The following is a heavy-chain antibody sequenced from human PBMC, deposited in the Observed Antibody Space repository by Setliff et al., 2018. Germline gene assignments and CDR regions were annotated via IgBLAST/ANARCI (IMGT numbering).Heavy chain of an antibody. J-gene: IGHJ4*02. CDR1: GFSITNGYY. V-gene: IGHV4-38-2*01. Sequence: SETLSLTCAVSGFSITNGYYWGWIRQSPGKQLEWIGNIFQSGITFYNPSLKSRVTISLDPSQNQFSLKLRSVTAADTVVYFCARVGGLLVATMPFDYWGPGTLVTVSS. CDR2: IFQSGIT. CDR3: ARVGGLLVATMPFDY. D-gene: IGHD5-12*01.